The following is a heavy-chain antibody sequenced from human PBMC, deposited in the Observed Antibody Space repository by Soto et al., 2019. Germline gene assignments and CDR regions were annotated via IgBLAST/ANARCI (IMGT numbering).Heavy chain of an antibody. CDR3: AQDHNQLPDYYFDY. V-gene: IGHV3-23*01. CDR2: ISGSGNSA. J-gene: IGHJ4*02. CDR1: GFTFSSYA. D-gene: IGHD2-2*01. Sequence: GGSLRLSCAASGFTFSSYAMNWVRQAPGKGLEWVSSISGSGNSAYYADSIKGRFTISRDNSKDTPYLQMNSLRAEDTAVYYCAQDHNQLPDYYFDYWGPGTLVTVSS.